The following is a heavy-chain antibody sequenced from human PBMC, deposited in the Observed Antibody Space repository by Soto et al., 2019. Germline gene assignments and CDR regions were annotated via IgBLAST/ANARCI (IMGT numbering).Heavy chain of an antibody. J-gene: IGHJ5*02. CDR2: IKQDGSEK. D-gene: IGHD3-10*01. Sequence: EVQLVESGGGLVQPGGSLRLSCAASGFTFSTYWMSWVRQAPGKGLEWVANIKQDGSEKYYVDSVKGRFTISRDNAKNSLYLQVSSLRAEDTAVYYCARDLRCGDLRWFDPWGQGNLVTVSS. CDR3: ARDLRCGDLRWFDP. V-gene: IGHV3-7*01. CDR1: GFTFSTYW.